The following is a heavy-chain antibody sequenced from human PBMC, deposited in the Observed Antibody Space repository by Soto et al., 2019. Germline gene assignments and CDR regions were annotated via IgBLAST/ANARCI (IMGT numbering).Heavy chain of an antibody. CDR2: IIPIFGTA. D-gene: IGHD3-22*01. Sequence: SVKVSCKASGGTFSSYAISWVRQAPGQGLEWMGGIIPIFGTANYAQKLQGRVTITADKSTSTAYMELSSLRSEDTAVYYCARGDSSGYYPYYYGMDVWGQGTTVTVSS. CDR3: ARGDSSGYYPYYYGMDV. V-gene: IGHV1-69*06. J-gene: IGHJ6*02. CDR1: GGTFSSYA.